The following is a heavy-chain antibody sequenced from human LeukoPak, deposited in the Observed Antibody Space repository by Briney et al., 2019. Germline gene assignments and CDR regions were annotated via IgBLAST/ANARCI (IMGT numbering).Heavy chain of an antibody. CDR2: INWNGVST. J-gene: IGHJ4*02. CDR1: GFTFSNHG. V-gene: IGHV3-20*04. CDR3: ARGGYSYGYDRGAFDY. D-gene: IGHD5-18*01. Sequence: GGSLRLSCAASGFTFSNHGMHWVRQAPGKGLEWVSGINWNGVSTAYADSVKGRFTISRDNAKNSLYLQMNSLRAEDTAFYYCARGGYSYGYDRGAFDYWGQGTLVTVSS.